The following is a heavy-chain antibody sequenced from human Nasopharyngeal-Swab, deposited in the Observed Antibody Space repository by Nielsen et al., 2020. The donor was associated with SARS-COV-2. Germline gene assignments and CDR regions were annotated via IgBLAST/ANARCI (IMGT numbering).Heavy chain of an antibody. CDR2: ISYDGTNK. V-gene: IGHV3-30-3*01. Sequence: VRQMPGKGLEWVAVISYDGTNKYYADSVKGRFTISRDNSKNTLYLQMNSLRVEDTAVYYCARGVIIVGTTMTGADADDGLHWGQGTLVTVSS. CDR3: ARGVIIVGTTMTGADADDGLH. J-gene: IGHJ4*02. D-gene: IGHD1-26*01.